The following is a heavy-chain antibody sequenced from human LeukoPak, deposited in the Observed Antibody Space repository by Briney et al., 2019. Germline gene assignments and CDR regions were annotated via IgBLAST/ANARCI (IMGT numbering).Heavy chain of an antibody. V-gene: IGHV3-7*05. CDR1: GFTFTTYW. CDR3: ARGGDYLDY. CDR2: LKQDGSEK. J-gene: IGHJ4*02. Sequence: GGSLRLSCAASGFTFTTYWMSWVRQAPGKGVEWVANLKQDGSEKYYVDSVKGRFTISRDNANNSLYLQMNSLRAEDTAVYYCARGGDYLDYWGQGTLVTVSS.